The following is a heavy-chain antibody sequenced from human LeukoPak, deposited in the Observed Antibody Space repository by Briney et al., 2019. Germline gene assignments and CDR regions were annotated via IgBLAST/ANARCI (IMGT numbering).Heavy chain of an antibody. J-gene: IGHJ4*02. CDR1: GFTFTRYG. V-gene: IGHV3-23*01. Sequence: GGTLRLSRAVSGFTFTRYGMSGVPEAPGKGLEEVSAISGSGGSTYYADSVKGRFTISRDNSRNTLYLQMNRLRAEDTAVYYCAKPPGGSGDYFDYWGQGALVTVSS. CDR3: AKPPGGSGDYFDY. CDR2: ISGSGGST. D-gene: IGHD3-10*01.